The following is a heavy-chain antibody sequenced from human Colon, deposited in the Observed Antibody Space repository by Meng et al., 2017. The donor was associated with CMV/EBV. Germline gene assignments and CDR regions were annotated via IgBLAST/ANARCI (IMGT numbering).Heavy chain of an antibody. V-gene: IGHV3-23*01. J-gene: IGHJ4*02. CDR3: AKGRALTGAYYFDY. Sequence: GESLKISCAAAGFPFSSFAMSWVRQAPGKGLEWVSAVSGSGSSTYYVDSVKGRFTVSRDNSKNTLHLQMNSLRAEDTAVYYCAKGRALTGAYYFDYWGQGTLVTVSS. CDR1: GFPFSSFA. D-gene: IGHD3-9*01. CDR2: VSGSGSST.